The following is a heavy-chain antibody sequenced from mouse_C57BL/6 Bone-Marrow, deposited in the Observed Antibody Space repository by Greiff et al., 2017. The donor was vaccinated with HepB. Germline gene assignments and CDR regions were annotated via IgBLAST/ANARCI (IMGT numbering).Heavy chain of an antibody. CDR1: GYTFTSYW. V-gene: IGHV1-50*01. Sequence: VQLQQPGAELVKPGASVKLSCKASGYTFTSYWMQWVKQRPGQGLEWIGEIDPSDSYTNYNQKFKGKATLTVDTSSSTAYMQLSSLTSEDTAVYYCARHYDYAYWGQGTTLTVSS. J-gene: IGHJ2*01. CDR2: IDPSDSYT. D-gene: IGHD2-4*01. CDR3: ARHYDYAY.